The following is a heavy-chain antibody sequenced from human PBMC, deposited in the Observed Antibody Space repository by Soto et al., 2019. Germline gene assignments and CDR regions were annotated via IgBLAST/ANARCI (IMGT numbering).Heavy chain of an antibody. Sequence: QVQLVESGGGVVQPGRSLRLSCAASGFTFSSYGMHGVRQAPGKGLEWVAVIWYDGSNKYYADSVKGRFTISRDNSKNXLYLQMNSRRAEDTAVYYCARDVMVTAMVMWYFDLWGRGTLVTVSS. V-gene: IGHV3-33*01. J-gene: IGHJ2*01. CDR2: IWYDGSNK. CDR3: ARDVMVTAMVMWYFDL. D-gene: IGHD2-21*02. CDR1: GFTFSSYG.